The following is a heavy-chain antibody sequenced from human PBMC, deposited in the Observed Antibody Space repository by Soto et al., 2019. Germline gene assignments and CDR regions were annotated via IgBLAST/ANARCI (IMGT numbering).Heavy chain of an antibody. CDR3: ARDWCGIDY. V-gene: IGHV1-18*01. Sequence: QVQLVQSGAEVKKPGASVKVSCKASGYTFTSYGISWVRQAPGQGLEGMGWINPYNGNTNYAQKLQGRVTITTDTSTNTAYMALRSLRSDDTAVYYCARDWCGIDYWGQGTLVTVSS. J-gene: IGHJ4*02. CDR2: INPYNGNT. D-gene: IGHD1-26*01. CDR1: GYTFTSYG.